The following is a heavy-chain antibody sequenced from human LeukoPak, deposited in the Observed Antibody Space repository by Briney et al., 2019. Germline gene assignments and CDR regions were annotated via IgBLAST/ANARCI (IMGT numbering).Heavy chain of an antibody. CDR1: GFNLGHYW. J-gene: IGHJ5*02. Sequence: GGSLRLSCVASGFNLGHYWMSWVRQAPGKGLEWVANIKQDEEEKYYVDSVKGRFTISRDNVKNSVYLQMNGLRAEDTAVYFCVRDGDLSTGWYRGPHRSWGQGTLVTVSS. CDR2: IKQDEEEK. CDR3: VRDGDLSTGWYRGPHRS. D-gene: IGHD6-19*01. V-gene: IGHV3-7*01.